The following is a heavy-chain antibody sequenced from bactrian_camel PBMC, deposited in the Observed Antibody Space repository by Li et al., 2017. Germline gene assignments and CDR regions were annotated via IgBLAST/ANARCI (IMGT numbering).Heavy chain of an antibody. CDR3: ATSRAQCRGLDVADFNY. J-gene: IGHJ4*01. CDR1: GNTYSTNC. CDR2: TDSDGHQ. V-gene: IGHV3S53*01. Sequence: HVQLVESGGGSVQALGSLRLSCKASGNTYSTNCLGWFRQVPGKEREGVASTDSDGHQRYGDSALGRFTASRDSTTNTLYLQMTNLQPEDTGVYYCATSRAQCRGLDVADFNYWGQGTQVTVS. D-gene: IGHD4*01.